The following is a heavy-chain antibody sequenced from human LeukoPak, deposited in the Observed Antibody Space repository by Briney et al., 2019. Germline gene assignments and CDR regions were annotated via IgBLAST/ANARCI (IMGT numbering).Heavy chain of an antibody. CDR2: IYTSGST. J-gene: IGHJ5*02. D-gene: IGHD3-3*01. Sequence: PSETLSLTCTVSGGSISSYYWSWIRQPAGKGLEWIGRIYTSGSTNYNPSLKSRVTMSVDTSKNQFSLELSSVTAADTAVYYCARDDFWSGYYERFDPWGQGTLVTVSS. CDR3: ARDDFWSGYYERFDP. CDR1: GGSISSYY. V-gene: IGHV4-4*07.